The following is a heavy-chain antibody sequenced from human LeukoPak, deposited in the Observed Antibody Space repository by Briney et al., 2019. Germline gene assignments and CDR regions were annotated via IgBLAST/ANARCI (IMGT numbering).Heavy chain of an antibody. Sequence: GGSLRLSCAASGFTFSSYGMHWVRQAPGKGLEWVADISYDGSNKYYADSVKGRFTISRDNSKNTLYLQMNSLRAEDTAVYYCAKDYDFWSGYSFDYWGQGTLVTVSS. CDR2: ISYDGSNK. V-gene: IGHV3-30*18. CDR3: AKDYDFWSGYSFDY. J-gene: IGHJ4*02. D-gene: IGHD3-3*01. CDR1: GFTFSSYG.